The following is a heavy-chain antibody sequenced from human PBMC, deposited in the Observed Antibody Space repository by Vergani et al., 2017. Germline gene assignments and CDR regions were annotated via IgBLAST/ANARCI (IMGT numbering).Heavy chain of an antibody. J-gene: IGHJ4*02. CDR1: GYTFTIYY. Sequence: QFQLVQSGAEVKKPGSSLKVSCKASGYTFTIYYMHWVRQAPGQGLEWMGIINPSGGSTSYAQKFQGRVTITIDTSTSTVYMELSSLRSEDTAVYYCTRGWYYDSIAYWAYWGQGTLVTVSS. CDR3: TRGWYYDSIAYWAY. D-gene: IGHD3-22*01. V-gene: IGHV1-46*03. CDR2: INPSGGST.